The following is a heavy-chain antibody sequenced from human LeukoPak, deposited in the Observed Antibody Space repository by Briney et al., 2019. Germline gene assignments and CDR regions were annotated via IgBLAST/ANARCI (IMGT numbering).Heavy chain of an antibody. V-gene: IGHV4-59*01. Sequence: SETLSLTCTVSGVSISSYYWSWIRQPPGKGLEWIGYIYYSGSTNYNPSLKGRVTISVDTSKNQFSLKLSSVTAADTAVYYCAREMRSSSWYEAGFDYWGQGTLVTVSS. CDR3: AREMRSSSWYEAGFDY. CDR2: IYYSGST. CDR1: GVSISSYY. D-gene: IGHD6-13*01. J-gene: IGHJ4*02.